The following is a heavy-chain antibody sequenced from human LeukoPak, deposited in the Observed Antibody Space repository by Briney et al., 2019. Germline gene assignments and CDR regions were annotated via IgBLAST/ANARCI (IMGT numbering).Heavy chain of an antibody. CDR3: ARMTRYDSRRGWLDP. CDR1: GDSISSAVYH. J-gene: IGHJ5*02. D-gene: IGHD3-22*01. V-gene: IGHV4-61*02. Sequence: TLSLTCTVSGDSISSAVYHWSWIRQPAGKGPEWIGRIYTSGSTSYNPSLKSRVILSIDTSNNQFSLKLRSVTAADTAVYYCARMTRYDSRRGWLDPWGQGTLVTVSS. CDR2: IYTSGST.